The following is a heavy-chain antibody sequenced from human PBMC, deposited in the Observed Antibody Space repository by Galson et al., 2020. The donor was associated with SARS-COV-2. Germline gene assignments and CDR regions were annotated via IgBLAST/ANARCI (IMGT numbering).Heavy chain of an antibody. D-gene: IGHD6-19*01. CDR2: ISAYNGNI. V-gene: IGHV1-18*01. Sequence: ASVKVSCKASGYTFNTYGISWVRLAPGQGLEWMGWISAYNGNINHARKVQERVTMTTDTSTSTAYMELRRLRPDDTAVYYCARDPSITVAGSDGHFDVWGQGTLVTVSS. CDR1: GYTFNTYG. J-gene: IGHJ4*02. CDR3: ARDPSITVAGSDGHFDV.